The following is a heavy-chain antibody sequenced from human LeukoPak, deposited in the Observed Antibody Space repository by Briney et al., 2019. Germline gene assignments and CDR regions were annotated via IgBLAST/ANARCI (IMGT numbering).Heavy chain of an antibody. V-gene: IGHV4-4*02. CDR3: ARAAEDAFDI. Sequence: PSETLSLTCAVSGGSLSSGNWWTWLRQSPGKGLEWVGEIHHGGTTNYNPSLKSRVTMSVDTSKNQFSLKLSSVTAADTAVYYCARAAEDAFDIWGQGTMVTVSS. CDR2: IHHGGTT. J-gene: IGHJ3*02. D-gene: IGHD6-25*01. CDR1: GGSLSSGNW.